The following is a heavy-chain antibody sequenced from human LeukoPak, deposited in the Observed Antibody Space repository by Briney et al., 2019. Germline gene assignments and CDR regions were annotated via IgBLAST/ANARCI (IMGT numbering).Heavy chain of an antibody. D-gene: IGHD3-22*01. CDR1: GGTFTSYA. V-gene: IGHV1-69*13. CDR2: IIPIFGTA. Sequence: SVKVSCKASGGTFTSYAITWVRQAPGQGLEWMGGIIPIFGTANYAQKFQGRVTITADESTSTAYMELSSLRSEDTAVYYCARGEASGSSGLGAFDIWGQGTMVTASS. CDR3: ARGEASGSSGLGAFDI. J-gene: IGHJ3*02.